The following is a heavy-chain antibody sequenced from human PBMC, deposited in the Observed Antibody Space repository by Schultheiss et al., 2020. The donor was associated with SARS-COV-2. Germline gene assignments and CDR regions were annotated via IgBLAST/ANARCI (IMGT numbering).Heavy chain of an antibody. J-gene: IGHJ6*02. CDR1: GYTFTSYG. CDR2: ISAYNGNT. CDR3: ARRVSVLVPTAIGVRYYYGMDV. D-gene: IGHD2-2*02. V-gene: IGHV1-18*01. Sequence: ASVKVSCKASGYTFTSYGINWVRQAPGQGLEWMGWISAYNGNTNYGQKFQGTVTMTTDTTTSTAYLELRSLRSDDTAVYFCARRVSVLVPTAIGVRYYYGMDVWGQGTTVTVSS.